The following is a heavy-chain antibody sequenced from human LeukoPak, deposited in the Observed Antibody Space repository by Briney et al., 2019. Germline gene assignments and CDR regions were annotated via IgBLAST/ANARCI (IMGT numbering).Heavy chain of an antibody. D-gene: IGHD6-19*01. CDR3: ARLYTSGWPFDY. CDR2: IKQDGSEK. J-gene: IGHJ4*02. Sequence: PGGSLRLSCTASGFTFSSYWMNWVRQAPGKGLEWVANIKQDGSEKYYVDSVKGRFTISRDNAKKSLYLQMNSLRAEDTAVYYCARLYTSGWPFDYWGQGTLVTVSS. CDR1: GFTFSSYW. V-gene: IGHV3-7*02.